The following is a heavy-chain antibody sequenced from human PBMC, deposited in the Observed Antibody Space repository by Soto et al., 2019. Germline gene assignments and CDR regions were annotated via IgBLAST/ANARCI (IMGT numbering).Heavy chain of an antibody. J-gene: IGHJ6*02. CDR1: GYTFTGYY. V-gene: IGHV1-2*02. Sequence: GASVKVSCKASGYTFTGYYMHWVRQAPGQGLEWMGWINPNSGGTNYAQKFQGRVTMTRDTSISTAYMELSRLRSDDTAVYYCAREEQQLVLDYYYGMDVWGQGTTVTV. D-gene: IGHD6-13*01. CDR2: INPNSGGT. CDR3: AREEQQLVLDYYYGMDV.